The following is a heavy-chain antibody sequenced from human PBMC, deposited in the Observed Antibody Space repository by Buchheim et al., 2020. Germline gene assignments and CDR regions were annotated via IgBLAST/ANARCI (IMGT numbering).Heavy chain of an antibody. CDR3: ARDSFPSDPVYYYGMDV. Sequence: QVQLVESGGGVVQPGRSLRLSCAASGFTFSSYGMHWVRQAPGQGLEWVAVIWYDGSNKYYADSVRGRFTISRDNSKNTLYLQMNSLRAEDTAVYYCARDSFPSDPVYYYGMDVWGQGTT. CDR2: IWYDGSNK. CDR1: GFTFSSYG. V-gene: IGHV3-33*01. D-gene: IGHD2/OR15-2a*01. J-gene: IGHJ6*02.